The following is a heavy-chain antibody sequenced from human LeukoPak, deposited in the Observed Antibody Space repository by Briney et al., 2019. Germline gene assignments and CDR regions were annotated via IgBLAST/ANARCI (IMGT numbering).Heavy chain of an antibody. CDR3: ARGGSPIYYYYMDV. CDR1: GYTFTSYF. D-gene: IGHD2-2*01. Sequence: ASVKVSCKASGYTFTSYFMHWVRQAPGQGLEWMGWINPNSGGTNFAQKFQGRVTMARDTSISTAYMELSRLRSDDTAVYYCARGGSPIYYYYMDVWGKGTTVTISS. J-gene: IGHJ6*03. CDR2: INPNSGGT. V-gene: IGHV1-2*02.